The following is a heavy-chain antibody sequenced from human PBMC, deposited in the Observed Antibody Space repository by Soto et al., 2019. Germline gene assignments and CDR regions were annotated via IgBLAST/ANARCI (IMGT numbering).Heavy chain of an antibody. CDR1: GFSVNSYY. CDR3: VGGSCGSCHLDGVFYFDY. CDR2: IDGAGAT. V-gene: IGHV3-53*02. D-gene: IGHD2-15*01. J-gene: IGHJ4*02. Sequence: EVQLVETGGGLIQPGGSLRVSCAASGFSVNSYYMTWVRQAPGKGLEWVSVIDGAGATYYADSVEGRFTISRDNLKNTLYRQMNSLRADDSAVYYCVGGSCGSCHLDGVFYFDYWGQGTLVTVSS.